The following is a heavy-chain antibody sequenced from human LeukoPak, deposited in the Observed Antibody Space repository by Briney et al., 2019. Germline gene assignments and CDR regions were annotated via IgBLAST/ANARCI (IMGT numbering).Heavy chain of an antibody. J-gene: IGHJ4*02. V-gene: IGHV3-33*01. D-gene: IGHD3-22*01. CDR3: ARGVYYDSSGYIDY. CDR1: GFTFSSYG. Sequence: GGSLRLSCAASGFTFSSYGMHWVRQAPGKGLEWVADIWYDGSNKYYADSVKGRFTISRDNYKNTLYLQMNSMRAEDTAVYYCARGVYYDSSGYIDYWGQGTLVTVSS. CDR2: IWYDGSNK.